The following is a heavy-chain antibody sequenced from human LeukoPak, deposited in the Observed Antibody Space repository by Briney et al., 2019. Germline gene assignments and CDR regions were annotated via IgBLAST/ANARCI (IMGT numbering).Heavy chain of an antibody. CDR2: ISWSSGSI. D-gene: IGHD6-13*01. V-gene: IGHV3-9*01. J-gene: IGHJ5*02. Sequence: PGGSLRLSCAASGFTFSNYAMNWVRQAPGKGLEWVSGISWSSGSIDYADSVKGRFTISRDNAENSLYLQMNSLRAEDTALYYCGKVLFSSSRYPVWFDHWGQGTLVTVSS. CDR3: GKVLFSSSRYPVWFDH. CDR1: GFTFSNYA.